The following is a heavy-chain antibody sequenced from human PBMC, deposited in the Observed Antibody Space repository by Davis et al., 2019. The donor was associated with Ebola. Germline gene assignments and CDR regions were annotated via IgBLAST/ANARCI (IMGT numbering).Heavy chain of an antibody. Sequence: GGSLRLSCAASGFTFSSYAMSWVRQAPGKGLEWVSGISAGNSNTYYADSVKGRFTISRDNSKNTLYLQMNSLRAEDTAVYYCAKDFPTRVTIFEDYYYMDVRGKGTTVTVSS. D-gene: IGHD3-3*01. CDR3: AKDFPTRVTIFEDYYYMDV. CDR1: GFTFSSYA. J-gene: IGHJ6*03. CDR2: ISAGNSNT. V-gene: IGHV3-23*01.